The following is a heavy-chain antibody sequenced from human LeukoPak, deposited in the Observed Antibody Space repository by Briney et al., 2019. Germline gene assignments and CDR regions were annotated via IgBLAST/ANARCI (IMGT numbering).Heavy chain of an antibody. V-gene: IGHV1-8*01. CDR2: MNPNNGNT. CDR1: GYTFTSYD. J-gene: IGHJ6*03. CDR3: ARIVTGDRKPPRRYYYYYMDV. Sequence: ASVKVSCKASGYTFTSYDINWVRQATGQGLEWMGWMNPNNGNTGYAQKFQGRVTMTRNTSISTAYMELSSLRSEDTAVYYCARIVTGDRKPPRRYYYYYMDVWGKGTTVTVSS. D-gene: IGHD4-17*01.